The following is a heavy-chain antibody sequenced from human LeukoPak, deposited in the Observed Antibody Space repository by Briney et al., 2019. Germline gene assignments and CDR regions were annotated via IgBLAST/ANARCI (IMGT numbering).Heavy chain of an antibody. CDR3: AKDHKAEGYDSSDY. CDR1: GFTFSSFG. CDR2: VSYDGDNK. J-gene: IGHJ4*02. D-gene: IGHD3-22*01. V-gene: IGHV3-30*18. Sequence: PGGSLRLSCAASGFTFSSFGMHWVPQAPPEGLEWVAVVSYDGDNKYYADSVKGRFTISRDNSNNTLYLQMNSLRAEDTAVYYCAKDHKAEGYDSSDYWGQGTLVTVSS.